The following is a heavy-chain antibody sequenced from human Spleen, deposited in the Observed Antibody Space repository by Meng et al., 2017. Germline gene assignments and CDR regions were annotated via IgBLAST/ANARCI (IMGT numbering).Heavy chain of an antibody. Sequence: GESLKISCVGYGSIFSDSDVHWVRQASGKGLEWVGRIRTTGNTYATTYSASVKGRFSISRDDSRNMAFLQMDGLKTEDTALYYCTIYNNGHIWGQGTLVTVSS. J-gene: IGHJ3*02. CDR1: GSIFSDSD. D-gene: IGHD1-14*01. CDR2: IRTTGNTYAT. CDR3: TIYNNGHI. V-gene: IGHV3-73*01.